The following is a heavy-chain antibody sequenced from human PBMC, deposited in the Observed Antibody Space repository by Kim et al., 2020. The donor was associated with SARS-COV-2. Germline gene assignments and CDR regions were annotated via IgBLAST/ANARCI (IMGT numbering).Heavy chain of an antibody. V-gene: IGHV3-11*05. J-gene: IGHJ4*02. D-gene: IGHD1-1*01. Sequence: ADAVEGRFTSSRDNAKTSLYLHMNSMRAEDTAVYYCARAPKTGTAYYFDYWGQGTLVTVSS. CDR3: ARAPKTGTAYYFDY.